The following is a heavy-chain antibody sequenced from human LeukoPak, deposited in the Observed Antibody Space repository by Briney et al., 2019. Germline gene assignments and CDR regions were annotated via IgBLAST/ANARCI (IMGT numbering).Heavy chain of an antibody. Sequence: SETLSLTCTVSGYSINSGYYWGWIRQPPGKGLEWIAIIYHSGSTYYNPSLKSRVTISVDTSKNQVSLNLSSVTAADTAVYYCARQTGSGLFILPGGQGTLVTVSS. CDR3: ARQTGSGLFILP. D-gene: IGHD3/OR15-3a*01. J-gene: IGHJ4*02. V-gene: IGHV4-38-2*02. CDR1: GYSINSGYY. CDR2: IYHSGST.